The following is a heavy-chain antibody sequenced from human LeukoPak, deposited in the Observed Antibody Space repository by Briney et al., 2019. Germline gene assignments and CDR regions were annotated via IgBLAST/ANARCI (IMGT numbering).Heavy chain of an antibody. D-gene: IGHD6-13*01. CDR1: VRSINSSSYY. CDR3: ATSGQQVWPSFDY. V-gene: IGHV4-39*07. Sequence: SETLSLTCTVSVRSINSSSYYWGWLPHPPGNGLEWMGEIYHSLHTNYNPSLKTHLTISLDQSNNHFSLKLCSVTAADTAVYYCATSGQQVWPSFDYWGQGTLVTVSS. CDR2: IYHSLHT. J-gene: IGHJ4*02.